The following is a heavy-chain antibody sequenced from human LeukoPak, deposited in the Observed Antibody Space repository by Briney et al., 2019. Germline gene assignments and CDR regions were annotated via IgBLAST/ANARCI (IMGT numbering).Heavy chain of an antibody. Sequence: PGGSLRLSCAASGFTFSSYSMNWVRQAPGKGLEWVSSISSSSSYIYYADSVKGRFTISRDNAKNSLYLQMNSLRVEDTAVYYCARGGSYSSNAFDIWGQGTMVTVSA. D-gene: IGHD1-26*01. CDR3: ARGGSYSSNAFDI. V-gene: IGHV3-21*01. J-gene: IGHJ3*02. CDR2: ISSSSSYI. CDR1: GFTFSSYS.